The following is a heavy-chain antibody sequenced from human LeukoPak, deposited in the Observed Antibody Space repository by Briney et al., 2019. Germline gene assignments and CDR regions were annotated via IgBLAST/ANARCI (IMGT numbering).Heavy chain of an antibody. CDR2: IRSKAYGGTT. Sequence: PGGSLRLSCTASGFTFGDYAMSWVRQAPGKGLEWVGFIRSKAYGGTTEYAASVKGRFTISRDDSKSIAYLQMNSLKTEDTAVYYCTRDTLDDYSNYGLSYYYYYYMDVWGKGTTVTVSS. J-gene: IGHJ6*03. D-gene: IGHD4-11*01. CDR3: TRDTLDDYSNYGLSYYYYYYMDV. CDR1: GFTFGDYA. V-gene: IGHV3-49*04.